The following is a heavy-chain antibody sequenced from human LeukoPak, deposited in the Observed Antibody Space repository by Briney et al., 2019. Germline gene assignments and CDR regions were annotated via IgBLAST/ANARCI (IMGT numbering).Heavy chain of an antibody. D-gene: IGHD6-13*01. CDR2: IYPGDSDT. J-gene: IGHJ4*02. CDR3: ARVRTVASAGPFDY. CDR1: GYSFTTYW. V-gene: IGHV5-51*01. Sequence: GKSLKISCKASGYSFTTYWIGWVRQMPGKGLELMGIIYPGDSDTRYSPSFQGQVTISADKSISTAYLQWSSLKASDTAMYYCARVRTVASAGPFDYWGQGTLVTVSS.